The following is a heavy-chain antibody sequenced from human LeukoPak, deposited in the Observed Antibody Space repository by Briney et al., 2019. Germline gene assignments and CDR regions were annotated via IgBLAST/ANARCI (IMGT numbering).Heavy chain of an antibody. V-gene: IGHV1-2*02. J-gene: IGHJ4*02. CDR3: ARELSSLGLSGLRI. CDR1: GYTFTGYY. Sequence: ASVTVSCKASGYTFTGYYMHWVRQAPGQGLEWMGWINPNSGGTNYAQKFQGRVTMTRDTSISTAYMELSRLRSDDTAVYYCARELSSLGLSGLRIWGQGTLVTVSS. CDR2: INPNSGGT. D-gene: IGHD5/OR15-5a*01.